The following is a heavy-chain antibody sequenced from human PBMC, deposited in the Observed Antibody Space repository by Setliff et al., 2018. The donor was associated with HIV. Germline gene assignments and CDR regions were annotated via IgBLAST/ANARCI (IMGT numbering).Heavy chain of an antibody. CDR1: GGSFSDYY. D-gene: IGHD2-15*01. V-gene: IGHV4-34*01. J-gene: IGHJ6*03. CDR2: INHSGTT. Sequence: PSETLSLTCTVSGGSFSDYYWSWIRQPPGKGLEWIGEINHSGTTNPNPSLKSRVTISVDTSKNQFSLRLTSVTAADTAVYYCAGENPDGWLHHYTDVWGKGTKVTVS. CDR3: AGENPDGWLHHYTDV.